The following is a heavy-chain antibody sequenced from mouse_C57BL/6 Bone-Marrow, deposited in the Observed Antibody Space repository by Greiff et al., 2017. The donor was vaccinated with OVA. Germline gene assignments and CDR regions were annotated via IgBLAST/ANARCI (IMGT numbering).Heavy chain of an antibody. CDR1: GFTFSDYG. D-gene: IGHD1-1*01. CDR2: ISSGSSTI. V-gene: IGHV5-17*01. CDR3: ARPVTTVGFDY. Sequence: EVKLMESGGGLVKPGGSLKLSCAASGFTFSDYGMHWVRQAPEKGLEWVAYISSGSSTIYYADTVKGRFTISRDNAKNTLFLQMTSLRSEDTAMYYCARPVTTVGFDYWGQGTTLTVSS. J-gene: IGHJ2*01.